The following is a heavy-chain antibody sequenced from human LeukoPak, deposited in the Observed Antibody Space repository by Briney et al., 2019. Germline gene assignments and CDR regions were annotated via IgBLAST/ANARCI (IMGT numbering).Heavy chain of an antibody. V-gene: IGHV4-39*01. CDR3: ARHTRSEAFDI. Sequence: ESSETLSLTCTVSGGSVSSSSYYWGWIRQPPGKGLEWIGSIYYSGSTYYNPSLKSRVTISVDTSKNQFSLKLSSVTAADAAVYYCARHTRSEAFDIWGQGTMVTVSS. CDR1: GGSVSSSSYY. CDR2: IYYSGST. J-gene: IGHJ3*02.